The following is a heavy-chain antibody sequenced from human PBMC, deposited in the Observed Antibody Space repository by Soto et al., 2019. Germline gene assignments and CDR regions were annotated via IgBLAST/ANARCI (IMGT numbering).Heavy chain of an antibody. J-gene: IGHJ4*02. CDR2: INRGGGP. V-gene: IGHV3-23*01. CDR1: GFTFNNYS. D-gene: IGHD1-1*01. Sequence: EVRLLESGGGLVQPGGSLTLSCATSGFTFNNYSMSWVRQAPGKGLEWVSSINRGGGPYYADSVKGRFTISRDDAKNTLYLQMDSLRVEDTGIYYCVRGTTAWRGMDYWGQGALVTVSS. CDR3: VRGTTAWRGMDY.